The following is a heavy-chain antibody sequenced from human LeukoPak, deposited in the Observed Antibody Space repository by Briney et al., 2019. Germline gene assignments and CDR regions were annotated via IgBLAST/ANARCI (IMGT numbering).Heavy chain of an antibody. D-gene: IGHD2-15*01. Sequence: GGALRLSCAASGFTFSTYWRHWVRQAPGKGLVWVSRINSDGSSTRYADSVKGRFTISRDNAKNTLYLQMNSLRAEDTAVYYCAKDRIVVVAAPLDYWGQGTLVTVSS. CDR1: GFTFSTYW. CDR3: AKDRIVVVAAPLDY. CDR2: INSDGSST. J-gene: IGHJ4*02. V-gene: IGHV3-74*01.